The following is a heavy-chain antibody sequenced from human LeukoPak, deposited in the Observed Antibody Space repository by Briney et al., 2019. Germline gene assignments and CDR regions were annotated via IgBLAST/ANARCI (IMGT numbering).Heavy chain of an antibody. CDR3: ASNTPGDASDI. Sequence: GESLKISCKGSGYSFTTYWIGWVRQMPGKGLEWMGIIYPGDSDTRYSPSFQGQVTISADKSITTAYLQWSILKASDTAMYYCASNTPGDASDIWGQGTLVTVSS. V-gene: IGHV5-51*01. CDR1: GYSFTTYW. D-gene: IGHD2-15*01. CDR2: IYPGDSDT. J-gene: IGHJ3*02.